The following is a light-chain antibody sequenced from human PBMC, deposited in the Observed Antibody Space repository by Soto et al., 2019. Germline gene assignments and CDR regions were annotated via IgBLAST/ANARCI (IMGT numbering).Light chain of an antibody. CDR3: QQSYSTPPT. CDR2: AAS. CDR1: QSISSY. J-gene: IGKJ1*01. V-gene: IGKV1-39*01. Sequence: DIQMTQSPSSLSASVGDRVTITCRASQSISSYLNWYQQKPGKAPKLLIYAASSLQSGVPSRFSGSGSGTDFTLTISSPLPEDFATYYCQQSYSTPPTFGQGTKVEIK.